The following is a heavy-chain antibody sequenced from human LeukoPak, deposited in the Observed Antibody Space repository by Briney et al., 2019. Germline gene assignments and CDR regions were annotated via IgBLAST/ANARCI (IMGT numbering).Heavy chain of an antibody. CDR2: IWYDGSNK. J-gene: IGHJ4*02. CDR3: ASNDYVWGSYRSAIRF. D-gene: IGHD3-16*02. CDR1: GFTFSSYG. V-gene: IGHV3-33*01. Sequence: TGRSLRLSCAASGFTFSSYGMHWVRQAPGKGLEWVAVIWYDGSNKYYADSVEGRFTISRDNSKNTLYLQMNSLRAEDTAVYYCASNDYVWGSYRSAIRFWGQGTLVTVSS.